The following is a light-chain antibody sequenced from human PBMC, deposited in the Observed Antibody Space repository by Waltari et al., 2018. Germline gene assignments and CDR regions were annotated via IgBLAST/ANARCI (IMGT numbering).Light chain of an antibody. CDR1: NIERKS. CDR2: YDS. CDR3: QVWDANTDPGV. Sequence: SYVLTQPPSVAAAPGETARVTCGGNNIERKSVHWYQQKPGQAPVLVISYDSDRPSGSPERFSGSNSGDTATRTISRVEAGDEADYYCQVWDANTDPGVFGTGTEVTVL. V-gene: IGLV3-21*01. J-gene: IGLJ1*01.